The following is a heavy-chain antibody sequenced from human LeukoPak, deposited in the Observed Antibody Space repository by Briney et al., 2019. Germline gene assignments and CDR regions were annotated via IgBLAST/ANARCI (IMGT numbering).Heavy chain of an antibody. V-gene: IGHV4-4*07. CDR3: ARGANDSNERAFDY. Sequence: SETLSLTCTVSGGSISSYYWSWIRQPAGKGLEWIGRIYTSGSTNYNPSLKSRVTMSVDTSKNQFSLKLSSVTAADTAVYYCARGANDSNERAFDYWGQGTLVTVSS. CDR1: GGSISSYY. D-gene: IGHD1-1*01. CDR2: IYTSGST. J-gene: IGHJ4*02.